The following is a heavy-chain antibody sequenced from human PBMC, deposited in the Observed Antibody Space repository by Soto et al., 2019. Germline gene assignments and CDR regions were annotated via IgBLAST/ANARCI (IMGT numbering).Heavy chain of an antibody. CDR2: MSPNGNNQ. CDR3: ATGANFYYDTSRY. D-gene: IGHD3-22*01. J-gene: IGHJ4*02. Sequence: GGSLRLSCAAPGFTFSIYALHGVRQAPGKGLEWVAVMSPNGNNQYYADSVKGRFTISRDTSKSTLYLQMTSLRPDDTAVYYCATGANFYYDTSRYWGQGTLVTVS. CDR1: GFTFSIYA. V-gene: IGHV3-30-3*01.